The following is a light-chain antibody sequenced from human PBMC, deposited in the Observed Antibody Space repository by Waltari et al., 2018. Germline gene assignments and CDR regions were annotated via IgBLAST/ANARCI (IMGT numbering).Light chain of an antibody. CDR1: QSFNGGY. J-gene: IGKJ4*01. CDR3: QQHVTSPLT. Sequence: MVLTQSPGTLSMSPGDIATLSCRASQSFNGGYFAWYQQKPGQAPRLLIYSTSTRATGIPDGFSGSGSGTDFTLTISRLEPEDFAVYYCQQHVTSPLTFGAGTKVEIK. CDR2: STS. V-gene: IGKV3-20*01.